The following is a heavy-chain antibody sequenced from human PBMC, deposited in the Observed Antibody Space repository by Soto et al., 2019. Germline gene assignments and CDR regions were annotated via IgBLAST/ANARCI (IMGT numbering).Heavy chain of an antibody. CDR2: IYPGDSDT. D-gene: IGHD3-3*01. V-gene: IGHV5-51*01. CDR1: GYSFTSYW. Sequence: GESLKISCNGSGYSFTSYWIGWVRQMPGKGLEWMGIIYPGDSDTRYSPSFQGQVTISANKSISTAYLQWSSLKASDTAMYYCARTYDFWSGSIDYWGQGTLVTVYS. J-gene: IGHJ4*02. CDR3: ARTYDFWSGSIDY.